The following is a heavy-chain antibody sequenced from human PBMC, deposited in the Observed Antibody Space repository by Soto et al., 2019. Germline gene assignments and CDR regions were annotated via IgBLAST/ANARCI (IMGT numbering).Heavy chain of an antibody. CDR2: VYFSGSA. J-gene: IGHJ3*01. V-gene: IGHV4-30-4*08. CDR3: HILPIVGVTGNDGFDV. D-gene: IGHD1-26*01. CDR1: GGSISSGNHY. Sequence: VHLQESGPGLVRPSQTLSLTCTVSGGSISSGNHYWSWIRQTPGKGLEFIGRVYFSGSAYNKASHEDPCNISVDTSKNHYSLTLASVTAAHTAIYFCHILPIVGVTGNDGFDVWGPGTVVIVSS.